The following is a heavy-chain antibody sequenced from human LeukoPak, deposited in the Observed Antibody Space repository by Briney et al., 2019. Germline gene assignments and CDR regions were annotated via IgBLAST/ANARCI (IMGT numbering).Heavy chain of an antibody. D-gene: IGHD6-13*01. CDR2: ISSSSSYI. V-gene: IGHV3-21*01. CDR1: GFTFSSYS. CDR3: ARDLPLVPDDEDASDI. Sequence: GGSLRLSCAASGFTFSSYSMNWVRQAPGKGLEWVSSISSSSSYIYYADSVKGRFTISRDNAKNSLYLQMNSLRAEDTAVYYCARDLPLVPDDEDASDIWGQGTMVTVSS. J-gene: IGHJ3*02.